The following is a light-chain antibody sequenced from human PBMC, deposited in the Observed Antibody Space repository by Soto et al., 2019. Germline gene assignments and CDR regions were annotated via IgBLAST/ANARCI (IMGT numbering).Light chain of an antibody. J-gene: IGKJ4*01. CDR3: QQRSNWPPLT. Sequence: EMVLTQSPATLSLSPGERATLSCRASQSVSSYLAWYQQKPGQAPRLLIYDASNRATGIPARFSGSGSGTDFTLNISSLEPEEFAVYYCQQRSNWPPLTFGGGNKVEI. CDR1: QSVSSY. V-gene: IGKV3-11*01. CDR2: DAS.